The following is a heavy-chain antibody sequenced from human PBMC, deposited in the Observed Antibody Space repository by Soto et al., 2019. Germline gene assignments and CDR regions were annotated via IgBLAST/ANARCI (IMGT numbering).Heavy chain of an antibody. Sequence: ASVKVSCKASGYSFTTSGITWVRQAPGQGLEWMGWISTYNGNTNYAQKLQDRVTLTRDTSTSTVYMDLSRLISDDTAVYYCARGTGSSWFDPWGQGTLVTVSS. CDR3: ARGTGSSWFDP. J-gene: IGHJ5*02. D-gene: IGHD1-1*01. V-gene: IGHV1-18*01. CDR2: ISTYNGNT. CDR1: GYSFTTSG.